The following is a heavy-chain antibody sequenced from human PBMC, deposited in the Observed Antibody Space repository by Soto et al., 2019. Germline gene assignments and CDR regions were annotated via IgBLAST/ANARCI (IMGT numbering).Heavy chain of an antibody. CDR1: GGTFSSYA. CDR2: IIPIFGTA. J-gene: IGHJ6*02. V-gene: IGHV1-69*01. Sequence: QVQLVQSGAEVKKPGSSVKVSRKASGGTFSSYAISWVRQAPGQGLEWMGGIIPIFGTANYAQKFQGRVTITADESTSTAYMELSSLRSEDTAVYYCARGRITIFGVVRNYYGMDVWGQGTTVTVSS. CDR3: ARGRITIFGVVRNYYGMDV. D-gene: IGHD3-3*01.